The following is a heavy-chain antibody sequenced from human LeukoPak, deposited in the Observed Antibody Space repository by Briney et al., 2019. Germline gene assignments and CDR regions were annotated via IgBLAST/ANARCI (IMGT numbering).Heavy chain of an antibody. CDR1: GYTFTTSD. J-gene: IGHJ4*02. CDR2: MNPNSGKT. V-gene: IGHV1-8*01. Sequence: ASVKVSCTASGYTFTTSDINWVRQAPGQGLEWMGWMNPNSGKTGSAQKFQGRLTMTKNTSTSTAYMEVTGLKFEHTAIYYCARGRPGPAGAGTYDFGGQGTLITVPS. CDR3: ARGRPGPAGAGTYDF. D-gene: IGHD6-13*01.